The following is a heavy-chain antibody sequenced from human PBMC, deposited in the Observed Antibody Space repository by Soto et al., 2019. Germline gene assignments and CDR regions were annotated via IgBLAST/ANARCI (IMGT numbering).Heavy chain of an antibody. J-gene: IGHJ3*02. Sequence: SETLSLTCTVSGGSVSSGSYYWSWIRQPPGKGLEWIGYIYYSGITNYNPSLKSRVTISVDTSKNQFSLKLSSVTAADTAVYYCARDWNYYDSSGPDAFDIWGQGTMVTVSS. D-gene: IGHD3-22*01. CDR2: IYYSGIT. CDR1: GGSVSSGSYY. CDR3: ARDWNYYDSSGPDAFDI. V-gene: IGHV4-61*01.